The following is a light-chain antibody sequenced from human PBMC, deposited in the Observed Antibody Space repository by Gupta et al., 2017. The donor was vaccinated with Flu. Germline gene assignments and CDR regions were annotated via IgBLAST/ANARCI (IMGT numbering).Light chain of an antibody. CDR2: EVS. Sequence: HSPLTQPASASGSPGPSITISCTGTSSDVGGYNYVSWYQQHPGKAPKLMIYEVSNRPSGVSNRFSGSKSGNTASLTISGLQAEDEADYYCSSYTSRSIWVFGGGTKLTVL. CDR1: SSDVGGYNY. J-gene: IGLJ3*02. CDR3: SSYTSRSIWV. V-gene: IGLV2-14*01.